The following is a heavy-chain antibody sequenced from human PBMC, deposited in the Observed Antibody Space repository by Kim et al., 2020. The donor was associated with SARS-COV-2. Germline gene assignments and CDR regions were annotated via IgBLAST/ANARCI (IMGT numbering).Heavy chain of an antibody. CDR2: ISWNSGSI. J-gene: IGHJ5*02. V-gene: IGHV3-9*01. Sequence: GGSLRLSCAASGFTFGDYAMHWVRQAPGKGLEWVSGISWNSGSIGYADSVKGRFTISRDNAKNSPYLQMNSLRAEDTALYYCAKDGGGDYDSSGYYLYNWFAPWGQGTLVTVSS. D-gene: IGHD3-22*01. CDR1: GFTFGDYA. CDR3: AKDGGGDYDSSGYYLYNWFAP.